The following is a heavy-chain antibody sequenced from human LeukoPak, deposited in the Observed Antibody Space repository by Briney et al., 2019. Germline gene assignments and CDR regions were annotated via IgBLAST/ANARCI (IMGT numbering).Heavy chain of an antibody. CDR2: FDPEAGET. D-gene: IGHD6-19*01. V-gene: IGHV1-24*01. J-gene: IGHJ3*02. CDR3: AADSRRSSGWFLPDRFDI. Sequence: ASVKVSCKVSGYTLTDLSMHWVRQTPGSGPEWMGGFDPEAGETVYAQKFQGRVTMTDDTSTDTAYMELSSLRSEDAAVYYCAADSRRSSGWFLPDRFDIWGQGTKVTVSS. CDR1: GYTLTDLS.